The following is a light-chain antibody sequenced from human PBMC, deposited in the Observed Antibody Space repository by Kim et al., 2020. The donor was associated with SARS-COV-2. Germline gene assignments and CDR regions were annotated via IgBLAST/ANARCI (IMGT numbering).Light chain of an antibody. J-gene: IGLJ3*02. CDR2: RDT. V-gene: IGLV3-9*01. CDR1: NIGREN. CDR3: QVWDSSAGV. Sequence: VALGKTARTPGGGNNIGRENVHWYQQKPGQAPGLVIYRDTNRPSGIPERFSGSNSGNTAPLTITRAHAGDEADYYCQVWDSSAGVFGVGTQLTVL.